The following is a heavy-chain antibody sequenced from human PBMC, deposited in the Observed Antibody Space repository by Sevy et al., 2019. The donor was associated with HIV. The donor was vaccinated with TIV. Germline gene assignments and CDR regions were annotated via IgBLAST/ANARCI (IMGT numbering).Heavy chain of an antibody. J-gene: IGHJ6*02. V-gene: IGHV3-21*01. Sequence: GGSLRLSCSTSRVSFTNPAMSWLRQAPGKGLEWVSSISSSSTYIYYADSVKGRFTISRDNAKNSLYLQMRSLRAEETAVYYCARDLVIPATTDYFYYGMDVWGQGTTVTVSS. CDR1: RVSFTNPA. D-gene: IGHD2-15*01. CDR2: ISSSSTYI. CDR3: ARDLVIPATTDYFYYGMDV.